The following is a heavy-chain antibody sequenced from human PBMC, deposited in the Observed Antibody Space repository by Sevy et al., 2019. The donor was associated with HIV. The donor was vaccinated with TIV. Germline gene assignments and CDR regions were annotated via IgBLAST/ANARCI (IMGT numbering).Heavy chain of an antibody. CDR1: GGSISNYR. D-gene: IGHD4-17*01. CDR2: IYYTGST. CDR3: ARAATTVNPFDY. Sequence: ETLSLTCSVSGGSISNYRWTWIRQSPGKRLEWIGYIYYTGSTDYNPSLKGRVTISVDTSKNQLSLKLTAVTAADTAVYYCARAATTVNPFDYWGQGTLVTVSS. V-gene: IGHV4-59*01. J-gene: IGHJ4*02.